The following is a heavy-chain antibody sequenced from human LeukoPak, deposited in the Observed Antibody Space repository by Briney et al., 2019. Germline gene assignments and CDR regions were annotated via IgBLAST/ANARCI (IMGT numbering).Heavy chain of an antibody. V-gene: IGHV3-30*18. D-gene: IGHD5-24*01. CDR3: AKGEMATGYFDY. CDR1: GFTFSSYA. CDR2: VSHDGSSK. J-gene: IGHJ4*02. Sequence: GVSLRLSCAASGFTFSSYAMSWVRQAPGKGLEWVAVVSHDGSSKYYADSVKGRFTISRDNSKNTVHLQMNSLRAEDTAVYYCAKGEMATGYFDYWGQGTQVTLS.